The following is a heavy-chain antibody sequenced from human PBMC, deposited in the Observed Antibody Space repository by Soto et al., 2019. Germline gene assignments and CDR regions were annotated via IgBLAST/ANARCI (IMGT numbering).Heavy chain of an antibody. CDR3: ASDWAAKFSGMDV. CDR1: GYTFTSHG. D-gene: IGHD2-15*01. Sequence: ASVKVSCRASGYTFTSHGSSWVRQAPGQGLEWMGWISAYNGNTNYAQKLQGRVTMTTDTSTSTAYMELRSLRSDDTAGYYCASDWAAKFSGMDVWGQGTTVAVSS. CDR2: ISAYNGNT. V-gene: IGHV1-18*04. J-gene: IGHJ6*02.